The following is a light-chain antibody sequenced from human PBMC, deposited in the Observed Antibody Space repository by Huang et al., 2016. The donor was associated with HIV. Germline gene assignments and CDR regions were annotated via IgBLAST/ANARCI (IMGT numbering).Light chain of an antibody. V-gene: IGKV4-1*01. Sequence: DIVMTQSPDSLAVSLGERAIINCKSSQNIFHSPTNKNYLAWYQQKPGQPPKLLIYWASSRESGVPDRVSGSGSGTDFTLAISSLQAEDVAVYYCQQYYVTPLTFGGGTKVQIK. J-gene: IGKJ4*01. CDR2: WAS. CDR1: QNIFHSPTNKNY. CDR3: QQYYVTPLT.